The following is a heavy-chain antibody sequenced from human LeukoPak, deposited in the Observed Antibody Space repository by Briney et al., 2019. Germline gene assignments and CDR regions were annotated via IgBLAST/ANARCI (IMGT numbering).Heavy chain of an antibody. CDR2: IWYDGRTK. J-gene: IGHJ4*02. D-gene: IGHD6-19*01. CDR3: AREWGRIAVAGGPGY. V-gene: IGHV3-33*01. Sequence: GGSLRLSCEVSGFTFSNYGMHWVRQAPGKGLEWVALIWYDGRTKFHADSVKGRFTISRDNFENTLYLQMSSLRDEDTAVYYCAREWGRIAVAGGPGYWGQGTLVTVSS. CDR1: GFTFSNYG.